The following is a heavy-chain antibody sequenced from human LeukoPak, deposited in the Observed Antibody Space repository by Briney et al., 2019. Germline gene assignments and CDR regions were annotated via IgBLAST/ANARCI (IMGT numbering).Heavy chain of an antibody. V-gene: IGHV3-23*01. CDR3: ARAAAGDGSEFDP. Sequence: GGSLRLSCAVSGFSFSSFALSWVRQAPGKGLEWVSSISRSTETTLYADSVKGRFTISRDNSKNTLYLQMNSLRAEDTAVYYCARAAAGDGSEFDPWGQGTLVTVSS. CDR1: GFSFSSFA. CDR2: ISRSTETT. D-gene: IGHD7-27*01. J-gene: IGHJ5*02.